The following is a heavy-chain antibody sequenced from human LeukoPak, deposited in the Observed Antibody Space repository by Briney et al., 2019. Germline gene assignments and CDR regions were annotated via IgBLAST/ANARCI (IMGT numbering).Heavy chain of an antibody. CDR2: INHSGST. CDR3: AQSYSSGWYYFDY. V-gene: IGHV4-34*08. CDR1: GFTFNTYT. J-gene: IGHJ4*02. Sequence: GSLRLSCAASGFTFNTYTMNWVRQPPGKGLEWIGEINHSGSTNYNPSLKSRVTISVDTSKNQFSLKLSSVTAADTAVYYCAQSYSSGWYYFDYWGQGTLVTVSS. D-gene: IGHD6-19*01.